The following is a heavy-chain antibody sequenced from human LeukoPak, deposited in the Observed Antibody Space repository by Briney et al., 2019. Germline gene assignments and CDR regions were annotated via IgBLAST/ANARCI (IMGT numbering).Heavy chain of an antibody. D-gene: IGHD1-1*01. CDR2: ISAYNGNT. V-gene: IGHV1-18*01. Sequence: GASVKVSCKASGYTFTSYGISWVRQAPGQGLKWMGWISAYNGNTNYAQKLQGRVTMTTDTSTSTAYMELRSLRSDDTAVYYWARGTTGTTFGGAFDIWGQGTMVTVSA. CDR3: ARGTTGTTFGGAFDI. J-gene: IGHJ3*02. CDR1: GYTFTSYG.